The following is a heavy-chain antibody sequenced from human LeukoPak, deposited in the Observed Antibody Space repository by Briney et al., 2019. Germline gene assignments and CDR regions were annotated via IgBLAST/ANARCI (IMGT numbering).Heavy chain of an antibody. D-gene: IGHD6-6*01. J-gene: IGHJ4*02. V-gene: IGHV1-46*01. CDR2: INPTGGST. Sequence: ASVKVSCKASGYTFPSYFMHWVRQAPGQGLEWMGIINPTGGSTTYAQKFQGRVTMTRDTSTSTVYMELSSLRSDDTAVYYCARTAARRFDYWGQGTLVTASS. CDR3: ARTAARRFDY. CDR1: GYTFPSYF.